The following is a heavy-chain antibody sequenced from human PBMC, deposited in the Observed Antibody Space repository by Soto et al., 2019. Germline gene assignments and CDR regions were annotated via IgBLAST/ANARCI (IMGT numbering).Heavy chain of an antibody. Sequence: PGGSLRLSCAASGFTFSYYGIYWVRQTPGKGLEWVSAISGSGGSTYYADSVKGRFTISRDNSKNTLYLQMNSLRAEDTAVYYCAKTDSSGYYFYFDYWGQGTLVTVSS. CDR3: AKTDSSGYYFYFDY. V-gene: IGHV3-23*01. D-gene: IGHD3-22*01. CDR1: GFTFSYYG. CDR2: ISGSGGST. J-gene: IGHJ4*02.